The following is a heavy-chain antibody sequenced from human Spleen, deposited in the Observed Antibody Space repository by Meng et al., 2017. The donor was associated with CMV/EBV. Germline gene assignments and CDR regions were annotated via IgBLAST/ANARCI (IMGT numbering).Heavy chain of an antibody. CDR3: TKGVFSSSSRRPYYFYGLDV. Sequence: GESLKISCAASGFTFSSYAVSWVRQAPGKGLEWVSAISSSGTSTYYADSVKGRFTIFRDNSKNTLYLQMNSLRAEDTAIYYCTKGVFSSSSRRPYYFYGLDVWGQGTTVTVSS. D-gene: IGHD6-6*01. CDR1: GFTFSSYA. V-gene: IGHV3-23*01. CDR2: ISSSGTST. J-gene: IGHJ6*02.